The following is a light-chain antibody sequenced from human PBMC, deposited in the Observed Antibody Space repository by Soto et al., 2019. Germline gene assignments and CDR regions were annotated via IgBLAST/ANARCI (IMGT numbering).Light chain of an antibody. CDR2: AAS. CDR1: QGISSW. V-gene: IGKV1-12*01. J-gene: IGKJ4*01. Sequence: DIQMTQSPSSVYASVGDRVTMTCRASQGISSWLSWYQQKPGKAPKLLIYAASSLQSGDSSRFSGSGAGTDFTLTISSLQPEDFAIYYCQQAKSFPLTFGGGTKVELK. CDR3: QQAKSFPLT.